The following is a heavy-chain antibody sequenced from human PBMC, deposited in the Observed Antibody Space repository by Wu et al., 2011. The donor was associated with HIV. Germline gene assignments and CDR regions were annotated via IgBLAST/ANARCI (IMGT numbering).Heavy chain of an antibody. CDR3: ASLPRNGWYGLGF. J-gene: IGHJ4*02. CDR2: INPNSGAT. CDR1: GYTFTGYY. V-gene: IGHV1-2*02. D-gene: IGHD6-19*01. Sequence: QVQLVQSGAEVKKPGASVKVSCKASGYTFTGYYIHWVRQAPGQGLEWMGWINPNSGATNYAQKFQGRLTIARDTSISTAYMELSRLRSDDTAVYYCASLPRNGWYGLGFWGPGTLVTVSS.